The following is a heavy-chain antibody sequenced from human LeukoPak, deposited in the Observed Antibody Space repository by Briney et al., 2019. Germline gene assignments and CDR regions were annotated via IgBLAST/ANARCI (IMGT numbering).Heavy chain of an antibody. D-gene: IGHD6-13*01. CDR1: GGTFSSYA. CDR2: IIPIFGTA. Sequence: GASVKVSCKASGGTFSSYAISWVRQAPGQGLEWMGGIIPIFGTANYAQKFQGRVTMTRDTSTSTVYMELSSLRSEDTAVYYCARDNEPAAGSQFDYWGQGTLVTVSS. J-gene: IGHJ4*02. V-gene: IGHV1-69*05. CDR3: ARDNEPAAGSQFDY.